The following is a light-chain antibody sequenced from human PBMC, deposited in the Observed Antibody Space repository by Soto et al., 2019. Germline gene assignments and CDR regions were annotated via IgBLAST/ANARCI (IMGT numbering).Light chain of an antibody. V-gene: IGLV2-8*01. J-gene: IGLJ1*01. CDR3: SSYAGSNNYV. Sequence: QSVLTQPPSASGSPGQSVTISCTGTSSDVGGYNYVSWFQQYPGKAPKLMICEVSKRPSGVPDRFSGSKSGNTASLTVSGLRAEDEADYYRSSYAGSNNYVFGTGTKLTVL. CDR1: SSDVGGYNY. CDR2: EVS.